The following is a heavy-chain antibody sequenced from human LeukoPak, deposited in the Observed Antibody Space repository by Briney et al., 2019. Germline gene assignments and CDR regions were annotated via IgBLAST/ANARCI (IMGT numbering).Heavy chain of an antibody. V-gene: IGHV7-4-1*02. CDR2: INPNTGNP. D-gene: IGHD3-16*02. J-gene: IGHJ5*01. CDR1: GYTFTNYA. Sequence: ASVKVSCKASGYTFTNYAMNWVRQAPGQGLEWMGWINPNTGNPAYAQGFTGRFVFSLDTSVTTTYLQISGLKAEDTAVYYCARAYQPLGGLSFPDSWGQGTLVTVSS. CDR3: ARAYQPLGGLSFPDS.